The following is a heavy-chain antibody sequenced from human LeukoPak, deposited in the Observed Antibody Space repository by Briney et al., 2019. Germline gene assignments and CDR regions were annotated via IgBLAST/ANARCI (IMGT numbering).Heavy chain of an antibody. V-gene: IGHV3-66*01. D-gene: IGHD1-26*01. J-gene: IGHJ3*02. CDR3: ARDSDRGESYSRNAFDI. Sequence: PGGSLRLSCAASGFTVSSKYMSCVRQAPGNGLEWVSIIYSGGSTYYADSVKGRFTISRDNSKNTLYLQMNSLRAEDAAVYYCARDSDRGESYSRNAFDIWGQGTMVTVSS. CDR2: IYSGGST. CDR1: GFTVSSKY.